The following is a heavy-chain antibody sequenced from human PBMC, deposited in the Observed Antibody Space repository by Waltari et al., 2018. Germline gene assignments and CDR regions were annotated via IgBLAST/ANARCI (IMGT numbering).Heavy chain of an antibody. CDR2: IIPIFGTA. Sequence: QVQLVQSGAEVKKPGSSVKVSCKASGGTFSSYAISWVRQAPGQGLEWMGGIIPIFGTANYAQKFQGRVTSTADKSTSTAYMELSSLRSEDTAVYHCAREDRPYYDFWSGYGAGGYWGQGTLVTVSS. D-gene: IGHD3-3*01. CDR1: GGTFSSYA. CDR3: AREDRPYYDFWSGYGAGGY. J-gene: IGHJ4*02. V-gene: IGHV1-69*14.